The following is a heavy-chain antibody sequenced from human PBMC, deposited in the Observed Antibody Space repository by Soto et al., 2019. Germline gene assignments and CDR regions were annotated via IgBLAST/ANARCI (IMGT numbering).Heavy chain of an antibody. D-gene: IGHD7-27*01. CDR1: GDSISTDY. CDR2: IYYGGST. J-gene: IGHJ4*02. Sequence: SETLSLTCTVSGDSISTDYWSWIRQSPGKGLEWIGFIYYGGSTNYNPSLKSRVTISVDTPKNQFSLKLSSVTAADTAVYYCAKDWNWGSLVHWGQGTLVTVSS. CDR3: AKDWNWGSLVH. V-gene: IGHV4-4*08.